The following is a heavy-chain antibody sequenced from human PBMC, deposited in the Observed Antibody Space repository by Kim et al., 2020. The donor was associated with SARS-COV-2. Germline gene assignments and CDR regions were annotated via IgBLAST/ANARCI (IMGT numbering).Heavy chain of an antibody. CDR1: GGSISSYY. D-gene: IGHD6-19*01. J-gene: IGHJ6*02. CDR3: ARGLYSSGLFVNYYYGMDV. Sequence: SETLSLTCTVSGGSISSYYWSWIRQPPGKGLEWIGYIYYSGSTNYNPSLKSRVTISVDTSKNQFSLKLSSVTAADTAVYYCARGLYSSGLFVNYYYGMDVWGQGTTVTVSS. V-gene: IGHV4-59*01. CDR2: IYYSGST.